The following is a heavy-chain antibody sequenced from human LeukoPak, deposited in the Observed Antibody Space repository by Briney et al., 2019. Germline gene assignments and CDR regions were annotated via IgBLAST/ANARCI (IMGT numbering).Heavy chain of an antibody. V-gene: IGHV3-33*01. CDR2: IWYDGSNK. CDR1: GFTFSSYG. CDR3: ARGGRDGDYFDY. Sequence: QAGGSLRLSCAASGFTFSSYGMHWVRQAPGKGLEWVAVIWYDGSNKYYADSVKGRFTISRDNSKNTLYLQMNSLRAEDTAVYYCARGGRDGDYFDYWGQGTLDTVSS. J-gene: IGHJ4*02. D-gene: IGHD4-17*01.